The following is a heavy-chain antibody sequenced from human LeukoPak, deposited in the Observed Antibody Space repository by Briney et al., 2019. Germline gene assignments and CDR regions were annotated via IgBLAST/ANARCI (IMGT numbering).Heavy chain of an antibody. CDR1: GFTFSDYY. CDR2: ISSSGSTI. Sequence: GGSLRLSCAASGFTFSDYYMSWNRQAPGKGLEWVSYISSSGSTIYYADSVKGRFTISRDNAKNSLYLQMNSLRAEDTAVYYCARGAPLTIFGVVIFYWGQGTLVTVSS. J-gene: IGHJ4*02. D-gene: IGHD3-3*01. CDR3: ARGAPLTIFGVVIFY. V-gene: IGHV3-11*04.